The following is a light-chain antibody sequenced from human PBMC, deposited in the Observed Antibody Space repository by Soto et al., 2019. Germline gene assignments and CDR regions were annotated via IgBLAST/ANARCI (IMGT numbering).Light chain of an antibody. CDR2: GAS. CDR3: QQYGSSWT. Sequence: ESVLTQPPGTLSLSPGERATLSCRASQSVSSSFLAWYQQRPGQAPRLLIYGASSRATGIPDRFSGSGSGTDFTLTISRLETEDFAVYYCQQYGSSWTFGRGTKVDIX. CDR1: QSVSSSF. V-gene: IGKV3-20*01. J-gene: IGKJ1*01.